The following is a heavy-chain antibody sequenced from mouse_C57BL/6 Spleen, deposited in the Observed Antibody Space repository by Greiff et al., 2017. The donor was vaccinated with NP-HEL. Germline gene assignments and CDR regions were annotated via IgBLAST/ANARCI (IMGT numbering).Heavy chain of an antibody. D-gene: IGHD2-4*01. J-gene: IGHJ2*01. CDR3: ARKGLYDYDLDY. CDR2: IYPGSGST. V-gene: IGHV1-55*01. Sequence: VQLQQPGAELVKPGASVKMSCKASGYTFTSYWITWVKQRPGQGLEWIGDIYPGSGSTNYNEKFKSKATLTVDTSSSTAYMQLSSLTSEDSAVYYCARKGLYDYDLDYWGQGTTLTVSS. CDR1: GYTFTSYW.